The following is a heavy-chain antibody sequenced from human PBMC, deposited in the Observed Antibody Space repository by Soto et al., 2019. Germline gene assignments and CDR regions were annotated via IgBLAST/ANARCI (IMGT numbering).Heavy chain of an antibody. J-gene: IGHJ6*02. V-gene: IGHV3-30-3*01. Sequence: GSLRLSFAASGFTFSSYAMHWVRQAPGKGLEWVAVISYDGSNKYYADSVKGRFTISRDNSKNTLYLQMNSLRAEDTAVYYCARARYGGNSYYYGMDVWGQGTTVTVSS. CDR1: GFTFSSYA. D-gene: IGHD4-17*01. CDR3: ARARYGGNSYYYGMDV. CDR2: ISYDGSNK.